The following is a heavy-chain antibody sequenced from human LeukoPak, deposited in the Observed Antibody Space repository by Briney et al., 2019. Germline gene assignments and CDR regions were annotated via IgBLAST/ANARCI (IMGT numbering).Heavy chain of an antibody. V-gene: IGHV3-30*02. CDR1: GFTFSSYG. D-gene: IGHD7-27*01. CDR3: AKDMRVASTGGVGYFDN. J-gene: IGHJ4*02. CDR2: IQYDESNK. Sequence: PGGSLRLSCAASGFTFSSYGMHWVRQAPGKGLEWVTFIQYDESNKYYAASVKGRFTISRDNSKNTLYLQMNSLGLEDSAVYYCAKDMRVASTGGVGYFDNWGQGTLVTVSS.